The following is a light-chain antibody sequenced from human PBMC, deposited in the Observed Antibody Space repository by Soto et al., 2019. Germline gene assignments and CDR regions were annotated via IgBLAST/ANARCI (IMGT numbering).Light chain of an antibody. J-gene: IGKJ5*01. Sequence: EIVWKQSPATRSLSAGDRSTPSCVASQSVSSYLSWYQQKPGQAPRLLIYDAYNRATGIPARFIGSGSATDFSLTISSLETEDFAVYYCQQRSNWPLITVGQGTRLEIK. V-gene: IGKV3-11*01. CDR2: DAY. CDR3: QQRSNWPLIT. CDR1: QSVSSY.